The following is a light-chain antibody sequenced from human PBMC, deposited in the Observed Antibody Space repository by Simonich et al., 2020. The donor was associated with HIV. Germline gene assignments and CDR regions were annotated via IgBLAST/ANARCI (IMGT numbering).Light chain of an antibody. J-gene: IGKJ2*01. Sequence: DIVMTPSPDSLAVSLGERATINCQSSQSVSYSSNNKNYLAWYQQKPGQPPKLLIYWASTREDGVHDRFSGSGSGTECTLTIISLQAEDVAVYYCQQYYRPLSMDTFGQGTKLEIK. V-gene: IGKV4-1*01. CDR1: QSVSYSSNNKNY. CDR2: WAS. CDR3: QQYYRPLSMDT.